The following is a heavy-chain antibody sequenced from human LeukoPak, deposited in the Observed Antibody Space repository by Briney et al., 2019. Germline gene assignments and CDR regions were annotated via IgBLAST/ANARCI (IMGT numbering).Heavy chain of an antibody. D-gene: IGHD1-26*01. CDR1: GGSIRPYY. V-gene: IGHV4-59*08. CDR2: IYYSGST. J-gene: IGHJ4*02. Sequence: SGTLSLTCTASGGSIRPYYWSWIRQPPGKGLEWVGYIYYSGSTNYNPSLKSRVIISVDTSKNQFSLKLNSVTAADTAMYYCARHGGGGESYPRVFDYWGRGNLVTVSS. CDR3: ARHGGGGESYPRVFDY.